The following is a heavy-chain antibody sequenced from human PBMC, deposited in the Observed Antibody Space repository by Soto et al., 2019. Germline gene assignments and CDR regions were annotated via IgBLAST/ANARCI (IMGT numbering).Heavy chain of an antibody. V-gene: IGHV4-31*03. CDR3: AREGVYYDILTGYPGPYGMDV. J-gene: IGHJ6*02. CDR1: GGSISSGYYY. Sequence: SETLSLTCSVSGGSISSGYYYWSWIRQHPGKGLEWIGYIYYSGSTYYNPSLKSRVTISVDTSKNQFSLKLSSVTAADTAVYYCAREGVYYDILTGYPGPYGMDVWGQGTTVTVSS. D-gene: IGHD3-9*01. CDR2: IYYSGST.